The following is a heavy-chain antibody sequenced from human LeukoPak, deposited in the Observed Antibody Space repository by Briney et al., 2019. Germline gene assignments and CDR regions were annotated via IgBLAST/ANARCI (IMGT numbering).Heavy chain of an antibody. V-gene: IGHV1-69*05. CDR2: IIPIFGTA. Sequence: SVKVSCKASGYTFTSYGISWVRQAPGQGLEWMGGIIPIFGTANYAQKFQGRVTITTDESTSTAYMELSSLRSEDTAVYYCARLAGSLFCSSTSCRDDYWGQGTLVTVSS. CDR1: GYTFTSYG. CDR3: ARLAGSLFCSSTSCRDDY. J-gene: IGHJ4*02. D-gene: IGHD2-2*01.